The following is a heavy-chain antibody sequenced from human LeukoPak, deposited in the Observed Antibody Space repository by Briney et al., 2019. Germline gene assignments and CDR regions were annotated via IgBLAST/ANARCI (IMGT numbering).Heavy chain of an antibody. CDR3: ARGWYNFDY. CDR2: INNSGDRR. CDR1: GFIFSNYA. D-gene: IGHD6-19*01. J-gene: IGHJ4*02. Sequence: PGGSLRLSCAASGFIFSNYAMSWVRQAPGKGLEWVSGINNSGDRRFYADSVKGRFTISRDNSKNTLYLQMNSLGAEDTAVYYCARGWYNFDYWGQGTWVTVSS. V-gene: IGHV3-23*01.